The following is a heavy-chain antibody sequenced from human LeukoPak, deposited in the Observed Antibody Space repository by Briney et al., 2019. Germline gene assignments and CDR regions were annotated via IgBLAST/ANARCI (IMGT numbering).Heavy chain of an antibody. J-gene: IGHJ4*02. CDR2: IYYSGRT. CDR1: GGSISSSSYY. CDR3: ARLPIGDYYFAY. V-gene: IGHV4-39*01. Sequence: KPSETLSLTCTVSGGSISSSSYYWGWIRQPPGKGLEWIGSIYYSGRTYYHPSLKSRVTISVDTSKNQFSLKLSSVAAADTGVYYWARLPIGDYYFAYWGQGTLVTVSS. D-gene: IGHD4-17*01.